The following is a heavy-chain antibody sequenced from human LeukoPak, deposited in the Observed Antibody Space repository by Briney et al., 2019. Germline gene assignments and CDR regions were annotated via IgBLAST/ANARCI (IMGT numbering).Heavy chain of an antibody. D-gene: IGHD3-16*02. V-gene: IGHV4-39*01. CDR1: GGSISSSSSYY. CDR3: AGLYRLRLGELSSHDY. J-gene: IGHJ4*02. CDR2: IYYSGST. Sequence: SETLSLTCTVSGGSISSSSSYYWGWIRQPPGKGLEWIGSIYYSGSTYYNPSLKSRVTISVDTSKNQFSLKLSSVTAADTAVYYCAGLYRLRLGELSSHDYWGQGTLVTVSS.